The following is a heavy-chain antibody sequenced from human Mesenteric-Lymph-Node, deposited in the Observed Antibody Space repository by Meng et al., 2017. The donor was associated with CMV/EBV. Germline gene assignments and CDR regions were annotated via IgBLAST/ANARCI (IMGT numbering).Heavy chain of an antibody. CDR2: ISWSGGTR. CDR3: ARRIGVGYGLDV. CDR1: GFTFDDYD. J-gene: IGHJ6*02. Sequence: GGSLRLSCAASGFTFDDYDMNWVRQAPGKGLEWVSDISWSGGTRRYADSVRGRYTISRDNAKNSLYLQMSGLRDEDTALYYCARRIGVGYGLDVWGQGTTVTVSS. V-gene: IGHV3-20*04. D-gene: IGHD2-15*01.